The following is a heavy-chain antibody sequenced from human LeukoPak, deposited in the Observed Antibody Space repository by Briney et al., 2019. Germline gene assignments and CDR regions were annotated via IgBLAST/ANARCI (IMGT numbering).Heavy chain of an antibody. J-gene: IGHJ4*02. CDR2: IYYSGST. CDR3: ARLNYYGSGSFDY. CDR1: GGAISSYY. Sequence: SETLSLTCTVSGGAISSYYWSGIRQPPGKGLEWIGYIYYSGSTNYNPSLKSRVTISVDTSKNQFSLKLSSVTAADTAVYYCARLNYYGSGSFDYWGQGTLVTVSS. D-gene: IGHD3-10*01. V-gene: IGHV4-59*01.